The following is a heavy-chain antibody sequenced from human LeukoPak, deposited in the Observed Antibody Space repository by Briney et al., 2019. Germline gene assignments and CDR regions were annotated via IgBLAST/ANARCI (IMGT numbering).Heavy chain of an antibody. Sequence: GGSLRLSCAASGFTFSSYGMSWVRQAPGKGLEWVSGISGSGGSTYYGDSVKGRFTISRDNSKSRLYLQMNSLRAEDTAVYYCAKGVTWFGEFSKYYFDYWGQGTLVTVSS. J-gene: IGHJ4*02. CDR2: ISGSGGST. V-gene: IGHV3-23*01. CDR1: GFTFSSYG. D-gene: IGHD3-10*01. CDR3: AKGVTWFGEFSKYYFDY.